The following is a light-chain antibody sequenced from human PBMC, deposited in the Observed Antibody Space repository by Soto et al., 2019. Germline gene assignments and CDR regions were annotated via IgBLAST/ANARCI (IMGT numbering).Light chain of an antibody. CDR1: SSDVGGYNY. CDR2: DVS. Sequence: QSALTQPASVSGSPGQSITISCTGTSSDVGGYNYVSWFQQHPDKAPKLMIYDVSSRPSGVSNRFSGSKSGNTASLTISGLQAEDGADYYCSSYTSSSLVVFGGGTKLTVL. J-gene: IGLJ3*02. CDR3: SSYTSSSLVV. V-gene: IGLV2-14*01.